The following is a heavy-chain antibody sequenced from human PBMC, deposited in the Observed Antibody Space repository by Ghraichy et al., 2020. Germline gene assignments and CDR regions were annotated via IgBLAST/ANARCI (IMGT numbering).Heavy chain of an antibody. CDR2: IYYTGDT. CDR1: GGYISSSSDY. D-gene: IGHD3-16*01. CDR3: ARQGGLGKGTFDI. J-gene: IGHJ3*02. V-gene: IGHV4-39*01. Sequence: SETLSLTCTVSGGYISSSSDYWWGWIRQPPGKGLEWIGSIYYTGDTPYSPSLKSRVIISVDTSKNQFSLNLISVTAADTAVFYCARQGGLGKGTFDIGGPGTMVTVSS.